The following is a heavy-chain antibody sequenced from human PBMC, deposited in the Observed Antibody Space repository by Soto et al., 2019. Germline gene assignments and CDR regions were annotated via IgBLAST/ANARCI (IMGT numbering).Heavy chain of an antibody. Sequence: GGSLRLSCAASGFTVSSNYMSWVRQAPGKGLEWVSVIYSGGSTYYAGSVKGRFTISRDNSKNTLYLQMNSLRAEDTAVYYCARESITIFGVVNPYMDVWGQGTTVTVSS. CDR3: ARESITIFGVVNPYMDV. CDR1: GFTVSSNY. D-gene: IGHD3-3*01. V-gene: IGHV3-53*01. J-gene: IGHJ6*02. CDR2: IYSGGST.